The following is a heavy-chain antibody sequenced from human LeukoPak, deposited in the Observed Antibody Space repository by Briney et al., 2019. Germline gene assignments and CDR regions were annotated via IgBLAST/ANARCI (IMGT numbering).Heavy chain of an antibody. Sequence: TGGSLRLSCAASGFTVSSNYMSWVRQAPGKGLEWVSVIYSGGSTYYADSVKGRFTISRDNSKNTLYLQMNSLRAEDTAVYYCARLDWVHTDLLYYFAYWGQGTLVTVSS. D-gene: IGHD5-18*01. CDR3: ARLDWVHTDLLYYFAY. J-gene: IGHJ4*02. CDR1: GFTVSSNY. CDR2: IYSGGST. V-gene: IGHV3-66*04.